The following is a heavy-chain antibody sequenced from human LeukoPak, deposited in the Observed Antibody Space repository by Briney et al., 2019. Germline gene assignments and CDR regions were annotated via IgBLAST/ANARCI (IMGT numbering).Heavy chain of an antibody. V-gene: IGHV3-64*01. Sequence: GGSLRLSCAASGLTLSSYAMHWVRQAPGKGLEYVSGISSDEGSTYYANSVKGRFTISRDNSRNTLYLQMGSLRFEDMGVYYCARGGTHTANTLSEYWGQGTLVTVSS. J-gene: IGHJ4*02. CDR3: ARGGTHTANTLSEY. D-gene: IGHD3-16*01. CDR1: GLTLSSYA. CDR2: ISSDEGST.